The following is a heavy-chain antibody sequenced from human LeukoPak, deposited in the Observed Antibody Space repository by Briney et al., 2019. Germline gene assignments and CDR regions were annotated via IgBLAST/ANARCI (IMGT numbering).Heavy chain of an antibody. Sequence: GASVKVSCKASGYTFTGYYMHWVRQAPGQGLEWMGWINPNSGGTNYAQKFQGRVTMTRDTSISTAYMELSRLRSGDTAVYYCARAGLNILTGYYSGAYYYYGMDVWGQGTTVTVSS. CDR3: ARAGLNILTGYYSGAYYYYGMDV. CDR1: GYTFTGYY. D-gene: IGHD3-9*01. J-gene: IGHJ6*02. V-gene: IGHV1-2*02. CDR2: INPNSGGT.